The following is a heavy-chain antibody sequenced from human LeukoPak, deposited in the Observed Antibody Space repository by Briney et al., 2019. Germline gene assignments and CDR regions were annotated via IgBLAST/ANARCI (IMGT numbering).Heavy chain of an antibody. CDR3: ARDGLLRYFDWLLPHYYFDY. Sequence: ASVKVSCKASGYTFTGYYMHWVRQAPGQGLEWMGWINPNSGGTNYAQKFQGRVTMTRDTSISTAYMELSRLRSDDTAVYYCARDGLLRYFDWLLPHYYFDYWGQGTLVTVSS. CDR2: INPNSGGT. D-gene: IGHD3-9*01. CDR1: GYTFTGYY. J-gene: IGHJ4*02. V-gene: IGHV1-2*02.